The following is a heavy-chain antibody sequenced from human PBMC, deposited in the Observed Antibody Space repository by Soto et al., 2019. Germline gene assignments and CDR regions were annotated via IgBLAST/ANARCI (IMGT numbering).Heavy chain of an antibody. D-gene: IGHD6-13*01. CDR1: GFTFSTYN. Sequence: PGGSLRLSCAASGFTFSTYNMHWVRQAPGKGLEWVAFILNDGGNKYYADSVKGRFTISRDNSKNTLYLQMNSLRTEDTAVYYCAKDKGITAEKYYFDYWGQGTQVTVSS. CDR2: ILNDGGNK. J-gene: IGHJ4*02. V-gene: IGHV3-30*18. CDR3: AKDKGITAEKYYFDY.